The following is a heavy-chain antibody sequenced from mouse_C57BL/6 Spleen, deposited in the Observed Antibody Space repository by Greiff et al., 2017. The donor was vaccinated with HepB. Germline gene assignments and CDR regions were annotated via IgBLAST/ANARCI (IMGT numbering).Heavy chain of an antibody. Sequence: QVQLQQPGTDLVKPGASVKLSCTASGYTFTSYWMHWVKQRPGQGLEWIGNINPSNGGTNYNEKFKSKATLTVDKSSSTAYMQLSSLTSEDSAVYYCAREDDYDADGYFDVWGTGTTVTVSS. CDR2: INPSNGGT. D-gene: IGHD2-4*01. CDR1: GYTFTSYW. CDR3: AREDDYDADGYFDV. J-gene: IGHJ1*03. V-gene: IGHV1-53*01.